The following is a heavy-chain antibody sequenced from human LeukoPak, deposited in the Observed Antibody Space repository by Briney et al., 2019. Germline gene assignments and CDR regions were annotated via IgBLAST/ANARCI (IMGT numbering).Heavy chain of an antibody. Sequence: GGSLRLSCAASGFTFDDYAMHWVRQASGEGLEWVSHITWDGGSTHYADSVEGRFTISRDNRKNSLYLQMNSLRPEDTALYYCAKDRAARGRGNYFYMDVWGKGTTVTVSS. CDR2: ITWDGGST. D-gene: IGHD2/OR15-2a*01. V-gene: IGHV3-43D*03. CDR3: AKDRAARGRGNYFYMDV. CDR1: GFTFDDYA. J-gene: IGHJ6*03.